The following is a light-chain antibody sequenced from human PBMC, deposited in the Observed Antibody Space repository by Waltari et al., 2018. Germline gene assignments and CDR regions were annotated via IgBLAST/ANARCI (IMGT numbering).Light chain of an antibody. CDR1: QSVTSY. V-gene: IGKV3-20*01. CDR2: GAS. J-gene: IGKJ4*01. Sequence: EIVLTQSPATLSLSPGERATLSCRASQSVTSYLAWYQQKPGQAPRLLISGASSRATGIPDRFSGSGSATDFTLIISRLEPEDFAVYYCQQYDSSPPTFGGGTKVEIK. CDR3: QQYDSSPPT.